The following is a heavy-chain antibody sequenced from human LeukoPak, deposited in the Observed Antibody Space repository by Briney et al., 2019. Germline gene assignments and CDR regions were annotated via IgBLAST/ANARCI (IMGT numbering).Heavy chain of an antibody. V-gene: IGHV3-11*01. Sequence: GGSLRLSCAASGFTFSDYYMSWIRQAPGKGLEWVSYISSSGSTLYYADSVKGRFTISRDNAKNSLYLQMNSLRAEDTAVYYCARNVRPSYDIWPWGQGTLVTVSS. CDR3: ARNVRPSYDIWP. CDR1: GFTFSDYY. D-gene: IGHD3-9*01. J-gene: IGHJ5*02. CDR2: ISSSGSTL.